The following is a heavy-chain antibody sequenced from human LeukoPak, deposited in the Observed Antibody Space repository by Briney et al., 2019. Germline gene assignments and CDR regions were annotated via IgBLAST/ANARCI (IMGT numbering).Heavy chain of an antibody. D-gene: IGHD3-3*01. J-gene: IGHJ6*03. CDR2: ITHTGST. Sequence: SETLSLTCGVYGVSFSGYYWSWIRQPPGKGLEWIGEITHTGSTNYNPSLKSRVTIHVDSSKNEFSLRLSSVTAADTAVYYCARTIFGVAMFYMDVWGKGTTATVSS. CDR1: GVSFSGYY. V-gene: IGHV4-34*01. CDR3: ARTIFGVAMFYMDV.